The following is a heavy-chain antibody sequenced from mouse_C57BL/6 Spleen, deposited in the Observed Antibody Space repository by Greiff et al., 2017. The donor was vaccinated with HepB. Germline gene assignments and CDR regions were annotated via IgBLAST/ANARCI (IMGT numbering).Heavy chain of an antibody. CDR1: GYTFTSYW. V-gene: IGHV1-50*01. CDR2: IDPSDSYT. D-gene: IGHD2-1*01. CDR3: ARSRGNYPYAMDY. Sequence: QVQLKQPGAELVKPGASVKLSCKASGYTFTSYWMQWAKQRPGQGLEWIGEIDPSDSYTNYNQKFKGKATLTVDTSSSTAYMQLSSLTSEDSAVYYCARSRGNYPYAMDYWGQGTSVTVSS. J-gene: IGHJ4*01.